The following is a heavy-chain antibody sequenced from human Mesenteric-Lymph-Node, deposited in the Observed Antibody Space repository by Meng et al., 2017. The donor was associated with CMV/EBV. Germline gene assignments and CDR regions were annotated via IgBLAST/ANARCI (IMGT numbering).Heavy chain of an antibody. CDR3: AKQAGITGMGGDYYYYGMDV. D-gene: IGHD1-20*01. V-gene: IGHV4-59*01. Sequence: SETLSLTCTVSGASISSFYWSWIRQPPGKGLEWIASFYYIGRTNYNPSLKSRLTVSTDTSRNQFSLTLSSVTAADTAVYYCAKQAGITGMGGDYYYYGMDVWGQGTTVTVS. CDR2: FYYIGRT. J-gene: IGHJ6*02. CDR1: GASISSFY.